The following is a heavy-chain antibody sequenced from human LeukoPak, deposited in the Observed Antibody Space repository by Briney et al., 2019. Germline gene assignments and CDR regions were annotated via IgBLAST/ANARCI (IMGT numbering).Heavy chain of an antibody. CDR3: AKDHSSSWSNFDY. D-gene: IGHD6-13*01. CDR2: IWYDGSNK. Sequence: PGTSLRLSCAASGFTFSSYGMHWVRQAPGKGLEWVAVIWYDGSNKYCADSVKGRFTISRDNSKNTLYLQMNSLRAEDTAVYYCAKDHSSSWSNFDYWGQGTLVTVSS. J-gene: IGHJ4*02. V-gene: IGHV3-33*06. CDR1: GFTFSSYG.